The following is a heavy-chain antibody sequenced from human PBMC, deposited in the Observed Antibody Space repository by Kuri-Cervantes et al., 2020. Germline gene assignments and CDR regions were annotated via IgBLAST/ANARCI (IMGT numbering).Heavy chain of an antibody. CDR2: VSWNGSRT. CDR1: GFTFSSYA. CDR3: VRSPEAAAGTRGDY. D-gene: IGHD6-13*01. Sequence: GESLKISCAASGFTFSSYAMSWVRQAPGKGLEWVSGVSWNGSRTHYADSVKGRFIISRDNSRNFLYQQMNSLRPEDMAVYYCVRSPEAAAGTRGDYWGQGTLVTVSS. V-gene: IGHV3-19*01. J-gene: IGHJ4*02.